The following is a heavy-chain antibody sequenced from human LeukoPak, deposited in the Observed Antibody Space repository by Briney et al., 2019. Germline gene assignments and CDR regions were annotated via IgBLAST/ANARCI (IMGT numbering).Heavy chain of an antibody. V-gene: IGHV3-74*01. CDR1: GFTFSSYW. CDR3: AKDEESSGGPFGY. J-gene: IGHJ4*02. CDR2: INSDGSST. Sequence: GSLRLSCAASGFTFSSYWMHWVRQAPGKGLVWVSRINSDGSSTSYADSVKGRFTISRDNSKNTLYLQMNSLRAEDTAVYYCAKDEESSGGPFGYWGQGTLVAVSS. D-gene: IGHD6-19*01.